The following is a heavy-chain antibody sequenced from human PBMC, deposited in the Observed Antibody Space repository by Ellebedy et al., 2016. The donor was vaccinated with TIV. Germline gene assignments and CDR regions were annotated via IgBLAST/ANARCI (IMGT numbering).Heavy chain of an antibody. CDR1: VDSVSSDTGA. J-gene: IGHJ4*02. Sequence: SQTLSLTCAISVDSVSSDTGAWNWIRQSPSRGLEWLGRTYYRSKWYTDYAVSVKSRITINHDTSKNQFSLQLNSVPPEDSALYYCAREYNTAYDYWGQGTLVTVSS. D-gene: IGHD1-14*01. CDR2: TYYRSKWYT. V-gene: IGHV6-1*01. CDR3: AREYNTAYDY.